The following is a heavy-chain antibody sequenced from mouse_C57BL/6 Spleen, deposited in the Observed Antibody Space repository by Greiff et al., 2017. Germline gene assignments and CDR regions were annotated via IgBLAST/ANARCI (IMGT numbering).Heavy chain of an antibody. Sequence: QVQLQQPGAELVMPGASVKLSCKASGYTFTSYWMHWVKQRPGQGLEWIGEIDPSDSYTNYNQKFKGKSTLTVDKSSSTAYMQLSSLTSEDSAVYYCARPFYYGNYGFAYWGQGTLVTVSA. D-gene: IGHD2-1*01. CDR3: ARPFYYGNYGFAY. V-gene: IGHV1-69*01. J-gene: IGHJ3*01. CDR2: IDPSDSYT. CDR1: GYTFTSYW.